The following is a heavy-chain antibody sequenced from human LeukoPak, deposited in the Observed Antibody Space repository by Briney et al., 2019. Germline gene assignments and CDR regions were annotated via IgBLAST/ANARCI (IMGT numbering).Heavy chain of an antibody. J-gene: IGHJ6*02. V-gene: IGHV3-21*01. CDR3: ASHTARRYYYYYGMDV. CDR1: GFTLTTYS. Sequence: GSLRLSCAGSGFTLTTYSMNWVRQAPGKGLEWVSSVSSSSTYILYADSVKGRFTISRDNAKNTLYLQMNSLRAEDTAVYYCASHTARRYYYYYGMDVWGQGTTVTVSS. D-gene: IGHD5-18*01. CDR2: VSSSSTYI.